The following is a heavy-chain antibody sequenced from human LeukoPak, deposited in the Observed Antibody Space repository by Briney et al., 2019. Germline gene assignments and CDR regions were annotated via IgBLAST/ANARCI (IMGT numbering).Heavy chain of an antibody. D-gene: IGHD2-15*01. CDR1: SGSISTSNYY. CDR3: ARWGGYCSGGSCLYYFDY. CDR2: IFYSGST. J-gene: IGHJ4*02. Sequence: SETLSLTCTVSSGSISTSNYYWGWVRQPPGKALEWIGNIFYSGSTNYNPSLKSRVTISVDTSKNQFSLKLSSVTAADTAVYYCARWGGYCSGGSCLYYFDYWGQGALVTVSS. V-gene: IGHV4-61*05.